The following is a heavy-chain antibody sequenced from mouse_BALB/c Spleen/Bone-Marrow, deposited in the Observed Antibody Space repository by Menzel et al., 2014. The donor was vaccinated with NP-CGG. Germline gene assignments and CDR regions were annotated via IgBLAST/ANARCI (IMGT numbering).Heavy chain of an antibody. D-gene: IGHD4-1*01. V-gene: IGHV1S81*02. Sequence: QVQLQQPGAELVKPGASVKLSCKASGCTFTSYYMYWVKQRPGQGLEWIGEINPSNGGTNFNEKFKSRATLTVDKSSSTAYMQLSSLTSEDSAVYYCTRGRTWDFDYWGQGTTLTVSS. CDR3: TRGRTWDFDY. J-gene: IGHJ2*01. CDR1: GCTFTSYY. CDR2: INPSNGGT.